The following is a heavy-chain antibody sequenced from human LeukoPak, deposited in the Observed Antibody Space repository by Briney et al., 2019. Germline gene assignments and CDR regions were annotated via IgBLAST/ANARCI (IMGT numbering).Heavy chain of an antibody. D-gene: IGHD2-2*02. CDR2: INHSGST. CDR3: ARGYIVVVPAAIYSYYYYGMDV. Sequence: SETLSLTCAVYGGSFSGYYWSWIRQPPGKGLEWIGEINHSGSTNYNPSLKSRVTISVDTSKNQFSLKLSSVTAADTAVYYCARGYIVVVPAAIYSYYYYGMDVWGQGTTVTVSS. V-gene: IGHV4-34*01. J-gene: IGHJ6*02. CDR1: GGSFSGYY.